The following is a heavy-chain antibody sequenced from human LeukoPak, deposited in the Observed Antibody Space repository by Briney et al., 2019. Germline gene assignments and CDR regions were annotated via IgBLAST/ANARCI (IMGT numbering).Heavy chain of an antibody. CDR1: GFTLSSYA. CDR2: ISSSSSTI. J-gene: IGHJ4*02. D-gene: IGHD1-26*01. Sequence: GGSLRLSCAGSGFTLSSYAMNWVRQAPGKGLEWVSYISSSSSTIYYADSVKGRFTISRDNAKNSLYLQMNSLRAEDTAVYYCARAPVGATTSWGQGTLVTVSS. CDR3: ARAPVGATTS. V-gene: IGHV3-48*04.